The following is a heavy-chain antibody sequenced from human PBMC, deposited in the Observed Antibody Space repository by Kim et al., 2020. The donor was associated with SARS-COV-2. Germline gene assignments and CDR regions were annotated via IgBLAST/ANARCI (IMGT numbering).Heavy chain of an antibody. J-gene: IGHJ6*02. V-gene: IGHV3-48*02. D-gene: IGHD3-10*01. CDR3: ARDFYGSGSYSGFNYYYYGMDV. Sequence: GGSLRLSCAASGFTFSSYSMNWVRQAPGKGLEWVSYISSSSSTIYYADSVKGRFTISRDNAKNSLYLQMNSLRDEDTAVYYCARDFYGSGSYSGFNYYYYGMDVWGQGTTVTVSS. CDR2: ISSSSSTI. CDR1: GFTFSSYS.